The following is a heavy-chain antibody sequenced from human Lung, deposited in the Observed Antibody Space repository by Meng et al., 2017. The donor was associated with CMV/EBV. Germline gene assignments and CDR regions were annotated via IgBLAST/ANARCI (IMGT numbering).Heavy chain of an antibody. J-gene: IGHJ6*02. V-gene: IGHV1-69*02. CDR1: GGTFSSYT. Sequence: KISXKTSGGTFSSYTISWVRQAPGQGLEWMGRIIPILGIASYSQKFQGRVTITADKSTSTAYMELSSLRSEDTAVYYCAKWGWGALYGGMDVWGQGTXVTVSS. CDR3: AKWGWGALYGGMDV. D-gene: IGHD3-16*01. CDR2: IIPILGIA.